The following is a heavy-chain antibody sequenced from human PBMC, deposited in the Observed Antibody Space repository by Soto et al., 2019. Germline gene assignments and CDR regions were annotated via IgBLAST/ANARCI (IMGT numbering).Heavy chain of an antibody. Sequence: QVQLVQSGAEVKKPGSSVKVSCKASGGTFSSYAISWVRQAPGQGLEWMGGIIPIFGTANYAQKFQGRVTITADKSTSTAYMELSSLRSEDTAVYYCARGDYDFWRGSPYYYYYGMDVWGQGTTVTVSS. CDR1: GGTFSSYA. CDR2: IIPIFGTA. D-gene: IGHD3-3*01. CDR3: ARGDYDFWRGSPYYYYYGMDV. J-gene: IGHJ6*02. V-gene: IGHV1-69*06.